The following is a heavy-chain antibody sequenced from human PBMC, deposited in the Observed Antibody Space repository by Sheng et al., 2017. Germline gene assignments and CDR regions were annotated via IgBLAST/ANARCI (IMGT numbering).Heavy chain of an antibody. CDR2: IYYSGST. Sequence: QLQLQESGPGLLKPSETLSLTCTFSGGSISSDNYYWGWIRQPPGKGLEWIGSIYYSGSTYYNPSLNSRVTISVDTSKNQFSVKLSSVTAADTAIYYCARHAHHGDHAPWGQGSPGHRL. D-gene: IGHD4-17*01. V-gene: IGHV4-39*07. J-gene: IGHJ1*01. CDR1: GGSISSDNYY. CDR3: ARHAHHGDHAP.